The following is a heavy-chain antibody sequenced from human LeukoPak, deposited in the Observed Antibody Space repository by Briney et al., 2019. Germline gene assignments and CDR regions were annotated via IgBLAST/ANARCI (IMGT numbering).Heavy chain of an antibody. CDR1: GFTFSSYG. V-gene: IGHV3-30*03. D-gene: IGHD1-26*01. J-gene: IGHJ3*02. CDR3: ARGRVVGATWDTFDI. Sequence: GGSLRLSCAASGFTFSSYGMHWVRQAPGKGLEWVAVISYDGSNKYYADSVKGRFTISRDNAEISLFLQMNSLRAEDTAVYYCARGRVVGATWDTFDIWGQGTVVTISS. CDR2: ISYDGSNK.